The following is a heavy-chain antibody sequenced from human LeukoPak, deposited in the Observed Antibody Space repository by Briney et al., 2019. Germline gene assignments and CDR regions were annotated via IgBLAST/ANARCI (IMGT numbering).Heavy chain of an antibody. D-gene: IGHD6-13*01. Sequence: ASVKVSCKASGYTFTGYYMHWVRQAPGQGLEWMGWINPNSGGTNYAQKFQGRVTMTRDTSISTAYMELSRLRSDDTAVYYCARANSSLYYFDYWGQGTLVTVSS. CDR1: GYTFTGYY. J-gene: IGHJ4*02. V-gene: IGHV1-2*02. CDR3: ARANSSLYYFDY. CDR2: INPNSGGT.